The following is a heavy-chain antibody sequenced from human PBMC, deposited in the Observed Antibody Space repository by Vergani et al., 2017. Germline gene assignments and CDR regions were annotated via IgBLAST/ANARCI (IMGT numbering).Heavy chain of an antibody. CDR2: ISWNSGSI. Sequence: EVQLVESGGGLVQPGRSLRLSCAASGFTFDDYAMHWVRQAPGKGLEWVSGISWNSGSIGYADSVKGRFTISRDNAKNSLYLQMNSLRAEDTALYYCAKDIWENSGSYYFDYWGQGTLVTVSS. CDR1: GFTFDDYA. J-gene: IGHJ4*02. CDR3: AKDIWENSGSYYFDY. V-gene: IGHV3-9*01. D-gene: IGHD1-26*01.